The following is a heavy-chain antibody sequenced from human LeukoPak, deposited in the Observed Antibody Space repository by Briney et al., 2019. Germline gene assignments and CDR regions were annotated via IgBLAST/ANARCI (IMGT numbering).Heavy chain of an antibody. V-gene: IGHV4-34*01. D-gene: IGHD2-2*01. Sequence: SETLSLTCTVSGGSISSYYWSWIRQPPGKGLEWIGEINHSGSTNYNPSLKSRVTISVDTSKNQFSLKLSSVTAADTAVYYCARGIVVVPAAMGRGYYFDYWGQGTLVTVSS. CDR2: INHSGST. CDR1: GGSISSYY. CDR3: ARGIVVVPAAMGRGYYFDY. J-gene: IGHJ4*02.